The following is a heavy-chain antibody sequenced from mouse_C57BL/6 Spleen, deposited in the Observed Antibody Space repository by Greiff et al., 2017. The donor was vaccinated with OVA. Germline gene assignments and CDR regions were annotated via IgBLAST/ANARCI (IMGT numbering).Heavy chain of an antibody. Sequence: VQLQQSGPELVKPGASVKISCKASGYSFTSYYIHWVKQRPGQGLEWIGWIYPGSGNTKYNEKFKGKATLTADTSSSTAYMQLSSLTSEDSAVYYCARGAQATAWFAYWGQGTLVTVSA. CDR2: IYPGSGNT. V-gene: IGHV1-66*01. J-gene: IGHJ3*01. CDR1: GYSFTSYY. CDR3: ARGAQATAWFAY. D-gene: IGHD3-2*02.